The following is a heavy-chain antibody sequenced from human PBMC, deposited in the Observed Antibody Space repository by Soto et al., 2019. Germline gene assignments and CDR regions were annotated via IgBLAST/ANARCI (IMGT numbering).Heavy chain of an antibody. Sequence: SVKVSCKASGGTFSSYAISWVRQAPGRGLEWMGGIIPIFGTANYAQKFQGRVTITADESTSTAYMELSSLRSEDTAVYYCARIYCSGGSCYIGTDYYGMDVWGQGTTVTVSS. CDR1: GGTFSSYA. V-gene: IGHV1-69*13. D-gene: IGHD2-15*01. CDR2: IIPIFGTA. CDR3: ARIYCSGGSCYIGTDYYGMDV. J-gene: IGHJ6*02.